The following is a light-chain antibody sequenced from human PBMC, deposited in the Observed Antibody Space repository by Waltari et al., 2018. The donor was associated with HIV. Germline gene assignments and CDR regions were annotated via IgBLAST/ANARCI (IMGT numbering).Light chain of an antibody. CDR1: SSNI. Sequence: QSVLAQPPSVSGTPGQRVTISCSGSSSNIHWYQQLTGTAPKLLIHRNNQRSPGVPDLFAVSKSGASASLAISGLRSEDEGDYHCAAWGDSLSGPVAFGGGTKVTVL. CDR3: AAWGDSLSGPVA. J-gene: IGLJ2*01. V-gene: IGLV1-47*01. CDR2: RNN.